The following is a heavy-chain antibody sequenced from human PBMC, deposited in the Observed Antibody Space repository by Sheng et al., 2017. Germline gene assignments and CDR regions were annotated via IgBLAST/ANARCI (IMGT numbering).Heavy chain of an antibody. D-gene: IGHD3-9*01. V-gene: IGHV4-61*02. J-gene: IGHJ4*02. CDR2: IYTSGST. CDR3: ARESLTWPKQLFDY. Sequence: QVQLQESGPGLVKPSQTLSLTCTVSGGSISSGSYYWSWIRQPAGKGLEWIGRIYTSGSTNYNPSLKSRVTISVDTSKNQFSLKLSSVTAADTAVYYCARESLTWPKQLFDYWGQGTLVTVSS. CDR1: GGSISSGSYY.